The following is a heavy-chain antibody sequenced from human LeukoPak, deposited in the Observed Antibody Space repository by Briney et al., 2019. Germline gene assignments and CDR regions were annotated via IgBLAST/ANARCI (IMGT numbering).Heavy chain of an antibody. CDR1: GFTFSSYE. Sequence: GGSLRLSCAASGFTFSSYEMNWVRQAPGKGLEWVSYISSSGSTIYYADSVKGRFTISRDNAKNSLYLQMNSLRVDDTAVYYCAKDFAYRFLEWPHGLDYWGQGILVTVSS. J-gene: IGHJ4*02. V-gene: IGHV3-48*03. D-gene: IGHD3-3*01. CDR3: AKDFAYRFLEWPHGLDY. CDR2: ISSSGSTI.